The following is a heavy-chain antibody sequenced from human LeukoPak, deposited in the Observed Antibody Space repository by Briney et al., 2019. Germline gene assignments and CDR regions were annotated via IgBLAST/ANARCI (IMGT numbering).Heavy chain of an antibody. CDR2: ISSSGSTI. CDR1: GFTFSDYY. CDR3: ARDRDGYNYYFDY. V-gene: IGHV3-11*01. J-gene: IGHJ4*02. D-gene: IGHD5-24*01. Sequence: GGSLRLSCAASGFTFSDYYMSWIRQAPGKGLEWVSYISSSGSTIHYADSVKGRFTISRDNAKNSLYLQMNSLRAEDTAVYYCARDRDGYNYYFDYWGQGTLVTVSS.